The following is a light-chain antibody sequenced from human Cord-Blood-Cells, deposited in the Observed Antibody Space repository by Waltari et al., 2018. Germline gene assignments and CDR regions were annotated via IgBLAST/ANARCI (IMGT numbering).Light chain of an antibody. V-gene: IGKV1-39*01. CDR3: QQSYSTLFT. J-gene: IGKJ3*01. CDR2: AAS. CDR1: QSISSY. Sequence: DIQMTQSPSSLSASVGDRVTITCRASQSISSYLNWYQQKPGKAPNLLIYAASSLQSGVPSRFSGSGSGTDFTLTISSLQPEDFATYYCQQSYSTLFTFGPGTKVDIE.